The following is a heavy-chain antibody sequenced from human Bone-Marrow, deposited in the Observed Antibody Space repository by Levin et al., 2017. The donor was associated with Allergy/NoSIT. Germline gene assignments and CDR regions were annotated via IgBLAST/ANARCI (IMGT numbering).Heavy chain of an antibody. Sequence: GASVKVSCKASGYTFTSYDINWVRQATGQGLEWMGWMNPNSGNTGYAQKFQGRVTMTRNTSISTAYMELSSLRSEDTAVYYCARTLRVVVPAAILGDKYYFDYWGQGTLVTVSS. V-gene: IGHV1-8*01. CDR3: ARTLRVVVPAAILGDKYYFDY. CDR2: MNPNSGNT. J-gene: IGHJ4*02. D-gene: IGHD2-2*02. CDR1: GYTFTSYD.